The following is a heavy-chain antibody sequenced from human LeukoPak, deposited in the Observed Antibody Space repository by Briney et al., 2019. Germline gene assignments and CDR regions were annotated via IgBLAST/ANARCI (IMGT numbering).Heavy chain of an antibody. Sequence: ASVKVSCKPSGYTFTGYYLHWVRQAPGQAFEWMGWMNPNTGATMYSQKFQGRVTMSRDTSISTAYMELSRLRSDDTAVYYCARDKGLPLDPWGQGTLVTVSS. J-gene: IGHJ5*02. CDR1: GYTFTGYY. CDR2: MNPNTGAT. D-gene: IGHD3-16*01. CDR3: ARDKGLPLDP. V-gene: IGHV1-2*02.